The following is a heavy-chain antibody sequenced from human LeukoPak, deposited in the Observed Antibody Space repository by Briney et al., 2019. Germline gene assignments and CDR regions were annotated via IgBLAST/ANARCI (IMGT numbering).Heavy chain of an antibody. Sequence: GGSLRLSCAASGFTFSSYAMSWVRQAPGKGLEWVSAISGSGGSTYYADSVKGRFTISRDNSNNTLYLQMNSLRAEDTAVYYCAKDPNYDSINPVFYWGQGTLVTVSS. D-gene: IGHD3-22*01. CDR3: AKDPNYDSINPVFY. CDR1: GFTFSSYA. CDR2: ISGSGGST. V-gene: IGHV3-23*01. J-gene: IGHJ4*02.